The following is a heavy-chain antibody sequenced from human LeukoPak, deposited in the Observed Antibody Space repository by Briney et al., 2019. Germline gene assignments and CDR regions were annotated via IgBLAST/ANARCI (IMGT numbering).Heavy chain of an antibody. V-gene: IGHV3-23*01. J-gene: IGHJ4*02. CDR1: GFTLSSYA. D-gene: IGHD5-24*01. CDR2: ISGSGGST. Sequence: GGSLRLSCAASGFTLSSYAMSWVRQGLGEGLEWVSAISGSGGSTYYADSVKGRFAISRDNSKNTLYLQMNSLRAEDTAVYYCAKDRWDGYNWSPDYGGQGTLVTVSS. CDR3: AKDRWDGYNWSPDY.